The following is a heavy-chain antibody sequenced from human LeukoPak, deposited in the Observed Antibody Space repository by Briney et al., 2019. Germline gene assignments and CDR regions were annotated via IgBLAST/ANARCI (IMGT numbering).Heavy chain of an antibody. V-gene: IGHV4-59*01. CDR3: ARDRYYYGSGSYRHYYYGMDV. Sequence: SETLSLTCTVSGGSISSYYWSWIRQPPGKGLEWIGHIYYSGSTNYNPSLKSRVTISVDTSKNQFSLKLSSVTAADTAVYYCARDRYYYGSGSYRHYYYGMDVWGKGTTVTVSS. CDR2: IYYSGST. J-gene: IGHJ6*04. CDR1: GGSISSYY. D-gene: IGHD3-10*01.